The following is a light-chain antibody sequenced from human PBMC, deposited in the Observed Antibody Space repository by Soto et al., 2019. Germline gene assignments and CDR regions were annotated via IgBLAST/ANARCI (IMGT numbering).Light chain of an antibody. V-gene: IGLV2-14*01. Sequence: QSALTQPASVSGSPGQSITISCTGTSSDVGGYNNVAWYQQHPGKVPRLMIYDVSNRPSGVSDRFSGSKSGNTASLTISGLQTEDEGDYYCSSYRTSNAYVFGTGTKLTVL. CDR1: SSDVGGYNN. CDR2: DVS. CDR3: SSYRTSNAYV. J-gene: IGLJ1*01.